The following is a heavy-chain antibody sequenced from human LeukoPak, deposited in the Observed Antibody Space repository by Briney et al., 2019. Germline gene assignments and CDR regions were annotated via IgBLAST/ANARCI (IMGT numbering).Heavy chain of an antibody. V-gene: IGHV1-8*03. J-gene: IGHJ4*02. CDR1: GYSFASYD. CDR2: MNPNSGNT. Sequence: GASVKVSCKASGYSFASYDINWVRQATGQGLEWMGWMNPNSGNTGYAQNFQGRVTITRNTSITTAYMELSSLRSEDTAVYYCARGGFPAAGQDYWGQGTLVTVSS. D-gene: IGHD6-13*01. CDR3: ARGGFPAAGQDY.